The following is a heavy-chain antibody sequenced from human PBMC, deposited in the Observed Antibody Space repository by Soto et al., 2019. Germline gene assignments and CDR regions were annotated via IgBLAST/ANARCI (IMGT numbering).Heavy chain of an antibody. D-gene: IGHD6-13*01. Sequence: QVQLVQSGAEVTKPGASVTVSCKASGYTFTNFGISWMRQAPGQGLEWMGWISPFNGHTHYAQKFQGTVSLTTDTPTGTAFLPLRSLNSEDTAVYDCAREPPRATAGLNYFDPWGQGTLVTVSS. J-gene: IGHJ5*02. CDR2: ISPFNGHT. V-gene: IGHV1-18*01. CDR3: AREPPRATAGLNYFDP. CDR1: GYTFTNFG.